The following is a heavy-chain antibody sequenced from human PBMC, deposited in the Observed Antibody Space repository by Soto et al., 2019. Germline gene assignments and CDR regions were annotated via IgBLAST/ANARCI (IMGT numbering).Heavy chain of an antibody. D-gene: IGHD2-2*01. Sequence: DVQLLDSGGDLVQPGWSLRLSCEASGCIFSKYAMSWVRQAPGKGLEWVSSITSSGSGTNYADSVKGRFTISRDNAMSTLFLQMRSLRAEDTAIYYCVKSPASIKTFDYWGQGTLVTVSS. J-gene: IGHJ4*02. CDR3: VKSPASIKTFDY. CDR2: ITSSGSGT. CDR1: GCIFSKYA. V-gene: IGHV3-23*01.